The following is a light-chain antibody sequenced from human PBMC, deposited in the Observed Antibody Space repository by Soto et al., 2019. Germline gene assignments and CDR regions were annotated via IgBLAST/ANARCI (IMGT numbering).Light chain of an antibody. V-gene: IGKV1-5*01. CDR2: DAS. J-gene: IGKJ5*01. CDR3: QQYSSSPS. CDR1: QSVNRW. Sequence: DLQMTQSPSTLSASVGDTVTITCRASQSVNRWLAWYQQKPGKAPKLLILDASSLASGVPSRFSGSGSGTHFTLTIGSLQSEDFAVYYCQQYSSSPSFGQGTRLEIK.